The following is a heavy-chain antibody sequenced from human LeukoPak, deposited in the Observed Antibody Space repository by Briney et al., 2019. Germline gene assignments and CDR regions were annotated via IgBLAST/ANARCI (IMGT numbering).Heavy chain of an antibody. CDR3: ARGRPLGAFDI. Sequence: PSETLSLTCTVSGGSISSYYWSWIRQPPGKGLEWIGYIYYSGSTNYNPSLKSRVTISVDTSKNQFSLKLSSVTAADTAVYYCARGRPLGAFDIWGQGTMVTVSS. V-gene: IGHV4-59*12. CDR1: GGSISSYY. CDR2: IYYSGST. D-gene: IGHD7-27*01. J-gene: IGHJ3*02.